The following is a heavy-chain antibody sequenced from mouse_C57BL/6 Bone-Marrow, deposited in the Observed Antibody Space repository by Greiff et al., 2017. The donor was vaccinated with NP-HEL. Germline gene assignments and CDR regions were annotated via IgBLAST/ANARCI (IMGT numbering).Heavy chain of an antibody. CDR3: AREYYGSSYGYFDV. Sequence: EVQLQQSGPELVKPGASVKISCKASGYTFTGYNMDWVKQSHGKSLEWIGDINPNNGGTIYNQKFKGKATLTVDKSSSTAYMDLRSLTSEDTAVYSGAREYYGSSYGYFDVWGTGTTVTVSS. CDR2: INPNNGGT. V-gene: IGHV1-18*01. J-gene: IGHJ1*03. CDR1: GYTFTGYN. D-gene: IGHD1-1*01.